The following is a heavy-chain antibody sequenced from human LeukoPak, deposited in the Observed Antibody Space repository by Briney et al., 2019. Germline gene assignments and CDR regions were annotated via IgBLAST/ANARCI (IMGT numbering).Heavy chain of an antibody. V-gene: IGHV4-39*01. Sequence: SETLSLTCTVSGGSISSSSSYWGWIRQPPGKGLEWIGSIYYSGSTYYNPSLKSRVTISVDTSKNQFSLKLSSVTAADTAVYYCARLGAAPGYWGQGTLVTVSS. CDR3: ARLGAAPGY. J-gene: IGHJ4*02. D-gene: IGHD3-16*01. CDR2: IYYSGST. CDR1: GGSISSSSSY.